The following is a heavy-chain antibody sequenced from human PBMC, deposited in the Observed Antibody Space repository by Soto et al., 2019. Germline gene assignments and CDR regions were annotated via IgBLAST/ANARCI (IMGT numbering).Heavy chain of an antibody. D-gene: IGHD3-10*01. CDR3: TLRQDTSRGSIY. V-gene: IGHV2-5*01. Sequence: SGPTLVNPTQTLTLTCTVSGFSLTTSGMTLCWIRQPPGKAPEWLEVGEQYSPSLQSRPTITKDTSENQVVVTMTNMDPVDTATYYCTLRQDTSRGSIYWGQGILVTVSS. CDR2: GE. J-gene: IGHJ4*02. CDR1: GFSLTTSGMT.